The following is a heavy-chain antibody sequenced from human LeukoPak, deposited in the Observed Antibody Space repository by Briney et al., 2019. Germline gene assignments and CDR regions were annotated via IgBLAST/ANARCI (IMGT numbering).Heavy chain of an antibody. CDR2: VYSIGRT. CDR3: AREHSVGGGLDAFDM. D-gene: IGHD3-16*01. J-gene: IGHJ3*02. CDR1: GGSISTYY. V-gene: IGHV4-59*01. Sequence: SETLSLTCTVSGGSISTYYWNWIRQAPGKGLGWIGYVYSIGRTNSNPTLRSRVTISVDTSKNQFSLRLTSVTAADTAVYYCAREHSVGGGLDAFDMWGQGTMVTVSS.